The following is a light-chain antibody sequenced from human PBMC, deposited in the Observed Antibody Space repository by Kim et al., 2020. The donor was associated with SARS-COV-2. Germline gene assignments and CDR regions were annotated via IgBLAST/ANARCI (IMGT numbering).Light chain of an antibody. J-gene: IGLJ3*02. CDR1: SSDVGSYNL. CDR3: CSCAGSSTFRV. V-gene: IGLV2-23*02. Sequence: QSITISCTGTSSDVGSYNLVSWYQQHPGKAPKLMIYEVSKRPSGVSNRFSGSKSGNTASLTISGLQAEDEADYYCCSCAGSSTFRVFGGGTQLTVL. CDR2: EVS.